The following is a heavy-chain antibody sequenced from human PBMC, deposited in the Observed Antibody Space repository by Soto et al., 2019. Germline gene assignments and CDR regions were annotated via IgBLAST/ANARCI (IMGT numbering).Heavy chain of an antibody. CDR3: VTEAFGVCASWFDP. J-gene: IGHJ5*02. CDR1: GYTFTTYS. D-gene: IGHD3-10*01. V-gene: IGHV1-18*04. Sequence: QVQLVQSGTEVKKPGASVKVSCKASGYTFTTYSINWVRQAPGQGLEWMGWISPYNGNTNYAQNFQGRVTMTTDTSTSTAYMELRSLKSDDTAVYYCVTEAFGVCASWFDPWGQGTLVTVSS. CDR2: ISPYNGNT.